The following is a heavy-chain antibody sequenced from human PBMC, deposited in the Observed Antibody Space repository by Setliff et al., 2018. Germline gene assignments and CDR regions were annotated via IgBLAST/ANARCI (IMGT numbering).Heavy chain of an antibody. CDR1: GITFKNAW. CDR2: IKSKGEGETT. CDR3: ISLWLGYYGLDV. J-gene: IGHJ6*02. Sequence: GGSLRLSCAASGITFKNAWMTWVRQAPGKGLEWVGRIKSKGEGETTNYAVPVKGRFIISRDDSRNTIYLQMNSLKTEDTAVYYCISLWLGYYGLDVWGQGTTVTVSS. D-gene: IGHD5-18*01. V-gene: IGHV3-15*01.